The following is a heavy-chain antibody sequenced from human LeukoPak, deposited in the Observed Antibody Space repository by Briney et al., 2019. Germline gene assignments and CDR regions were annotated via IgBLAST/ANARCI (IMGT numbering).Heavy chain of an antibody. CDR2: IYYSGST. V-gene: IGHV4-59*08. CDR1: GGSISSYY. CDR3: ARRSIAAAGFDAFDI. J-gene: IGHJ3*02. D-gene: IGHD6-13*01. Sequence: PSETLSLTCTVSGGSISSYYWSWIRQPPGKGLEWIGYIYYSGSTNYNPSLKSRVTISVDTSKNQFSLKLSSVTAADTAVYYCARRSIAAAGFDAFDIWGQGTMVTVSS.